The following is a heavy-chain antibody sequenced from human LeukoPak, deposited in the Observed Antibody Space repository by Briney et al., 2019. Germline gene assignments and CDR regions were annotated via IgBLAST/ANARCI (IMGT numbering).Heavy chain of an antibody. CDR3: ARLRYQRNY. CDR1: GGSFSGYY. CDR2: INHSGST. D-gene: IGHD1-14*01. J-gene: IGHJ4*02. Sequence: SETLSLTCAVYGGSFSGYYWSWIRQPPGKGLEWIGEINHSGSTNYNPSLKSRVTISVDTSKNQFSLKLSSVTAADTAVYYCARLRYQRNYWGQGTLVTVSS. V-gene: IGHV4-34*01.